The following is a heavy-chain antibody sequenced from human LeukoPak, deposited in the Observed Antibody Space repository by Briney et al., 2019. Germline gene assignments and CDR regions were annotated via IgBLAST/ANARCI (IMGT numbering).Heavy chain of an antibody. CDR1: GGTFSSYA. J-gene: IGHJ4*02. CDR2: IIPIFGTA. CDR3: ARPDVEYSSSSWPFTTPVEY. V-gene: IGHV1-69*13. Sequence: GASVKVSCKASGGTFSSYAISWVRQAPGQGLEWMGGIIPIFGTANYAQKFQGRVTITADESTSTAYMELSSLRSEDTAVYYCARPDVEYSSSSWPFTTPVEYWGQGTLVTVSS. D-gene: IGHD6-6*01.